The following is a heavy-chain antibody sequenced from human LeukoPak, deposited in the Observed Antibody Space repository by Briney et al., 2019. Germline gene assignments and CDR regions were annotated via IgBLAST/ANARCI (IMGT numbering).Heavy chain of an antibody. Sequence: GGSLRLSCAASGFTFSSYAMSWVRQAPGKGLEWVSSISSSSSYIYYAGSVKGRFTISRDNAKNSLYLQMNSLRAEDTAVYYCARDDSSSWYYFDYWGQGTLVTVSS. V-gene: IGHV3-21*01. CDR1: GFTFSSYA. CDR3: ARDDSSSWYYFDY. J-gene: IGHJ4*02. D-gene: IGHD6-13*01. CDR2: ISSSSSYI.